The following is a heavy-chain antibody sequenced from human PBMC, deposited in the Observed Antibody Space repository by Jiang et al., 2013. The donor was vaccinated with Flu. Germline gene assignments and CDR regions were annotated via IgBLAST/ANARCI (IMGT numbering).Heavy chain of an antibody. D-gene: IGHD3-10*01. Sequence: TYAMSWVRQASREGGWSGVSGISGSGGSTYYADSVKGRFTISRDNSKNTLYLQMNSLRAEDTAVYYCAKDSGESTVSYYFDYWGQGTLVTVSS. V-gene: IGHV3-23*01. CDR3: AKDSGESTVSYYFDY. CDR2: ISGSGGST. J-gene: IGHJ4*02. CDR1: TYA.